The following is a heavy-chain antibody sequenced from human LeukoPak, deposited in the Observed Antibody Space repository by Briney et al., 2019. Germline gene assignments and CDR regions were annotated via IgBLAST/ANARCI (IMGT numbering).Heavy chain of an antibody. Sequence: PSETLSLTCAVSGYSISSGYYWGWIRQPPGKGLEWIGSIYHSGSTYYNPSLKSRVTISVDTSKNQFSLKLSSVTAADTAVYYCARWGDRGSYYYDSSGYYLFDYRGQGTLVTVSS. CDR1: GYSISSGYY. J-gene: IGHJ4*02. CDR2: IYHSGST. V-gene: IGHV4-38-2*01. CDR3: ARWGDRGSYYYDSSGYYLFDY. D-gene: IGHD3-22*01.